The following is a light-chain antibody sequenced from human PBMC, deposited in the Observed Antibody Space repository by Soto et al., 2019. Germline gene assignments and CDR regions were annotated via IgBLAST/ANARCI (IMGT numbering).Light chain of an antibody. V-gene: IGLV2-11*01. Sequence: QSVLTQPRSVSGSLGQSVTISCTGTSSNIGDYNYVSWYQQHPGKAPKLMIYDVTKRPSGVPDRFSGSKSGNTASLTISGLQAEDETDYYCCSYAGSSTFAFGTGTKVTVL. CDR3: CSYAGSSTFA. J-gene: IGLJ1*01. CDR2: DVT. CDR1: SSNIGDYNY.